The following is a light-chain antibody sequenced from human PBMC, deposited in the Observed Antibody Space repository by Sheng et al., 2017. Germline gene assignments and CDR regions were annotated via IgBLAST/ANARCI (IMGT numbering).Light chain of an antibody. J-gene: IGKJ3*01. CDR2: GAS. Sequence: EVVMTQSPVTLSVSPGERVTLSCRASQSIANNLAWYQQRPGRAPXPLIYGASTRAPGVPVRFSGXGSGTEXTLTISSLQSEDFAIYYCQQYNDWPRTFGPGTRVDIK. CDR3: QQYNDWPRT. V-gene: IGKV3-15*01. CDR1: QSIANN.